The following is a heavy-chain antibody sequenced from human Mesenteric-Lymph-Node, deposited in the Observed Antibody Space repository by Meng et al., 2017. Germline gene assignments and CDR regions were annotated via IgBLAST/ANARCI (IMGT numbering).Heavy chain of an antibody. CDR1: GFTFSSYE. CDR3: ARDLGYSYGSDSLDAFDI. J-gene: IGHJ3*02. V-gene: IGHV3-48*01. D-gene: IGHD5-18*01. Sequence: GESLKISCAASGFTFSSYEMNWVRQAPGKGLEWVSYIGHFSNTQYAESVKGRFTISRDNSKNTLYLQMNSLRAEDTAVYYCARDLGYSYGSDSLDAFDIWGQGTMVTVSS. CDR2: IGHFSNTQ.